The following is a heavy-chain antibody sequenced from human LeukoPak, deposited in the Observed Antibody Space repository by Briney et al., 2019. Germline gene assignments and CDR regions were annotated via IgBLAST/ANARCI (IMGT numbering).Heavy chain of an antibody. Sequence: GGSLRLSRAASGFTFSSYAMSWVRQAPGKGLEWVSAISGSGGSTYYADSVKGRFTISRDNSKNTLYLQMNSLRAEDTAVYYCAKKSRLWFGELLYDHFDYWGQGTLVTVSS. J-gene: IGHJ4*02. CDR1: GFTFSSYA. D-gene: IGHD3-10*01. V-gene: IGHV3-23*01. CDR3: AKKSRLWFGELLYDHFDY. CDR2: ISGSGGST.